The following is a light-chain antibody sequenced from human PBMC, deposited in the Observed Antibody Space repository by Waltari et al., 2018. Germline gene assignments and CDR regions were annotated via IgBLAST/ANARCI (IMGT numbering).Light chain of an antibody. CDR1: QSVSSN. V-gene: IGKV3-15*01. CDR3: QQYNNWPYT. CDR2: GAS. Sequence: ELVMTQSPATLSVSPGERATLSCRASQSVSSNLAWYQQKPGQAPRLLIFGASTRATGIPAGFSGSGSGTEFTLTISSLQSEDFAIYYCQQYNNWPYTFGQGTKLEIK. J-gene: IGKJ2*01.